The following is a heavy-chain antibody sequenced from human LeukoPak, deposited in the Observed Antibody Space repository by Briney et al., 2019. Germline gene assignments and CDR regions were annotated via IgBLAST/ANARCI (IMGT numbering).Heavy chain of an antibody. V-gene: IGHV3-21*01. CDR3: AIARYYYDSSGTGGGF. J-gene: IGHJ3*01. Sequence: GGSLRLSCGASGLTFSSYSMNWVRQAPGKGLEWVSSISSSSSYIYYADSVKGRFTISRDNAKNSLYLQMKSLRAEDTAVYYCAIARYYYDSSGTGGGFWGQGTMVTVSS. CDR1: GLTFSSYS. D-gene: IGHD3-22*01. CDR2: ISSSSSYI.